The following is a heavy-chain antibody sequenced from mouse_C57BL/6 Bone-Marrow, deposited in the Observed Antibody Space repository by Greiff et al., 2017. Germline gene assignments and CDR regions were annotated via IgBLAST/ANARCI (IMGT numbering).Heavy chain of an antibody. J-gene: IGHJ1*03. CDR2: ITPNNGGT. Sequence: EVKLMESGPELVKPGASVKIPCKASGYTFTDYNMDWVKQSHGKSLEWIGDITPNNGGTIYNQKFKGKATLTVDKSSSTAYMELRSLTSEDTAVYYCARFRLLDYFDVWGTGTTVTVSS. CDR1: GYTFTDYN. V-gene: IGHV1-18*01. D-gene: IGHD1-1*01. CDR3: ARFRLLDYFDV.